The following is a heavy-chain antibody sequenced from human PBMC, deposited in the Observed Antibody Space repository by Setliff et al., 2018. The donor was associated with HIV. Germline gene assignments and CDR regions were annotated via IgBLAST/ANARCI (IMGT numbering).Heavy chain of an antibody. CDR3: ARPHSGRGGGAWFDP. D-gene: IGHD6-19*01. CDR1: GDSITSGNYY. Sequence: KPSETLSLTCTVSGDSITSGNYYWGWIRQAPGKGLEWIASMIYGGDTWYNPSLKSRVTIYVDTANNEISLRLSSVTAEDTAVYRCARPHSGRGGGAWFDPWGQGIQVTVSS. CDR2: MIYGGDT. V-gene: IGHV4-39*01. J-gene: IGHJ5*02.